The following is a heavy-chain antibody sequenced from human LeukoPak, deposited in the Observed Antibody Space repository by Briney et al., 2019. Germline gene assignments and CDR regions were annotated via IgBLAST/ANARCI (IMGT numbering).Heavy chain of an antibody. CDR3: ARVGGPGSNMPRPYYYYYGMDV. J-gene: IGHJ6*02. CDR1: GFTFSSYS. CDR2: ISSSSSTI. V-gene: IGHV3-48*01. D-gene: IGHD3-10*01. Sequence: GGSLRLSCAASGFTFSSYSMNWVRQAPGKGLEWVSYISSSSSTIYYADSVKGRFTISRDNAKNSLYLQMNSLRAEDTAVYYCARVGGPGSNMPRPYYYYYGMDVWGQGTTVTVSS.